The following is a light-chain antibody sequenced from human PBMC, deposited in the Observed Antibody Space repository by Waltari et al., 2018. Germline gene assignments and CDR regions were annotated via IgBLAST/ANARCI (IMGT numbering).Light chain of an antibody. CDR2: EFS. Sequence: QSALTQPRPVSGSPGQSVTISCTGTSSDVGTDNYVSWYQQTPGKAPKFMIYEFSQRPSGVPDRFSGSKSGNTASLTISGLQAEDEADYYCCSYAGRYTWVFGGGTKVTVL. CDR1: SSDVGTDNY. J-gene: IGLJ3*02. V-gene: IGLV2-11*01. CDR3: CSYAGRYTWV.